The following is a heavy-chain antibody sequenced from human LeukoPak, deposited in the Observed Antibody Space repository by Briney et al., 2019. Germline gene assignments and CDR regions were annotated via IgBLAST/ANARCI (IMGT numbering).Heavy chain of an antibody. Sequence: SLRLSCAASGFTFDDYGMHWVRQPPGKGLEWVSGISWNSGNIGYADSVKGRFTTSRDNAKNSLYLQMDILKPEDTAFYCCAKVDGYNSGWYDSWGQGTLVTVSS. V-gene: IGHV3-9*01. D-gene: IGHD6-19*01. CDR3: AKVDGYNSGWYDS. CDR1: GFTFDDYG. J-gene: IGHJ5*01. CDR2: ISWNSGNI.